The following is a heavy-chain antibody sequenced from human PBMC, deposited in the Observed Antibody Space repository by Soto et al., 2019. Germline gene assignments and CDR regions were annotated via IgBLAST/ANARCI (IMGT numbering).Heavy chain of an antibody. Sequence: GGSLRLSCAASGFTFSNAWMNWVRQAPGKGLEWVGRIKSKTDGGTTDYAAPVKGRFTISRDDSKNTLYLQMNSLKTEDTAVYHCTTDEIVGLFNPDGRYYGMDVCGQGITVTVSS. V-gene: IGHV3-15*07. CDR1: GFTFSNAW. CDR3: TTDEIVGLFNPDGRYYGMDV. CDR2: IKSKTDGGTT. D-gene: IGHD6-13*01. J-gene: IGHJ6*02.